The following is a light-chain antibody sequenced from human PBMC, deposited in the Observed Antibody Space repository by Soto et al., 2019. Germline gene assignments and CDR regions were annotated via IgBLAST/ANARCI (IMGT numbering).Light chain of an antibody. V-gene: IGLV1-40*01. CDR1: SSNIGANYD. CDR2: TNS. Sequence: QSVLTQPPSVSGAPGQRVTISCTGSSSNIGANYDVHWCQHLPGTAPKLLIYTNSNRPSGVPDRFSGSKSGTSASLAITGLQAEDEADYYCQSYDSRLSGYVVGTGTKVTV. J-gene: IGLJ1*01. CDR3: QSYDSRLSGYV.